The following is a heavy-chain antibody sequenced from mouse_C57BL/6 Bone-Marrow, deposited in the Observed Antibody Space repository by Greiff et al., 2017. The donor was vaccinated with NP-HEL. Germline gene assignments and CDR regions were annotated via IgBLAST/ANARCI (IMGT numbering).Heavy chain of an antibody. CDR1: GYTFTDYY. V-gene: IGHV1-76*01. J-gene: IGHJ4*01. CDR3: ARSRYETGAMDY. D-gene: IGHD3-2*01. Sequence: QLQQSGAELVRPGASVKLSCRASGYTFTDYYINWVKQRPGQGLEWIARIYPGSGNTYYNEKFKGKATLTAEKSSSTAYMQLSSLTSEDSAVYFCARSRYETGAMDYWGQGTSVTVSS. CDR2: IYPGSGNT.